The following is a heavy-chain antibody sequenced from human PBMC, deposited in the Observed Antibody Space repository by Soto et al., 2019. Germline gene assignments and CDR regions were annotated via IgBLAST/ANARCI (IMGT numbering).Heavy chain of an antibody. V-gene: IGHV1-18*01. Sequence: GASVKVSCKASGYTFTSYGISWVRQAPGQGLEWMGWISAYNGNTNYAQKLQGRVTMTTDTSTSTAYMELRSLRSDDTAVYYCARDGPTYDFWSGYSNPNFDYWGQGTLVTVSS. D-gene: IGHD3-3*01. CDR2: ISAYNGNT. CDR3: ARDGPTYDFWSGYSNPNFDY. CDR1: GYTFTSYG. J-gene: IGHJ4*02.